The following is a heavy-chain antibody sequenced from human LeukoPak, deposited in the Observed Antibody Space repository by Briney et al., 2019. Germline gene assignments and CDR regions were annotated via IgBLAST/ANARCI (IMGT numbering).Heavy chain of an antibody. V-gene: IGHV3-48*01. CDR2: MNSDSSTI. D-gene: IGHD1-14*01. CDR1: GFTLSSYG. Sequence: PGGSLRLSCAASGFTLSSYGMNWVRRAPGKGVEWISYMNSDSSTIYHADSVKGRFTISRDNSKNTLDLQMNSLRAEDTAVYYCARGSRGLNPYYFDYWGQGTLVTVSS. J-gene: IGHJ4*02. CDR3: ARGSRGLNPYYFDY.